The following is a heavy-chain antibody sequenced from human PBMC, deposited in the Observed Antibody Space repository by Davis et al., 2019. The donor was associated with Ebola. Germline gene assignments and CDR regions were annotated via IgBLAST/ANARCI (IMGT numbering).Heavy chain of an antibody. CDR3: ARPNYDFWSGYYYNWFDP. V-gene: IGHV3-74*01. Sequence: GESLKISCAASGFTFNNYGMHWVRQAPGKGLVWVSRINSDGSSTSYADSVKGRFTISRDNAKNTLYLQMNSLRAEDTAVYYCARPNYDFWSGYYYNWFDPWGQGTLVTVSS. J-gene: IGHJ5*02. CDR2: INSDGSST. CDR1: GFTFNNYG. D-gene: IGHD3-3*01.